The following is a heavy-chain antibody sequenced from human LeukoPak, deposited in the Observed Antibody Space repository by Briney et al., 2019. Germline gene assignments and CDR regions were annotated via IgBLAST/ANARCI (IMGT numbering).Heavy chain of an antibody. J-gene: IGHJ4*02. CDR1: GLTVSNNY. CDR3: ARDVSSSHLDY. Sequence: PGGSLRLSCAASGLTVSNNYLSWVRQAPGKGLEWVSFLYVDGSTYYADSVKGRFTISRDNSKNMMFLQMSSLRAADTAVYYCARDVSSSHLDYWGQGTLVTVSS. CDR2: LYVDGST. V-gene: IGHV3-66*01.